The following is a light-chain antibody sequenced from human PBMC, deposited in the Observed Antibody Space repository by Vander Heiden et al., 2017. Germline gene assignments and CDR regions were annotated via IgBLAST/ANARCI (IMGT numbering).Light chain of an antibody. V-gene: IGLV2-14*01. CDR1: SSHVGGYNY. Sequence: SALTQPAPVSGSPGQSITISSTGTSSHVGGYNYVSCYQQHPGKPHKLMIYEFSKRPAGVSNRFSGSKAGNTSSLTISALQAEDVADYYCSSYTSSSTLVFGTGTKVTVL. J-gene: IGLJ1*01. CDR3: SSYTSSSTLV. CDR2: EFS.